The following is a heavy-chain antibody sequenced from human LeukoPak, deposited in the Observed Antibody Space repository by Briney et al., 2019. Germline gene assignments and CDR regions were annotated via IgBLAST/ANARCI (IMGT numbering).Heavy chain of an antibody. CDR1: GGSISSYY. CDR3: ARSRPPITMIVVVKVIGPFDI. CDR2: IYYSGST. Sequence: PSETLSLTCTVSGGSISSYYWSWIRQPPGKGLEWIGYIYYSGSTNYNPSLKSRVTISVDTSKNQFSLKLSSVTAADTAVYYCARSRPPITMIVVVKVIGPFDIWGQGTVVTVSS. D-gene: IGHD3-22*01. J-gene: IGHJ3*02. V-gene: IGHV4-59*08.